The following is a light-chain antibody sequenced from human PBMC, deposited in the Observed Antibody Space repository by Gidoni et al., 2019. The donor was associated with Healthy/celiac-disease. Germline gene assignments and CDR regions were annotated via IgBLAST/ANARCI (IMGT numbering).Light chain of an antibody. CDR3: CSYAGSSTFV. V-gene: IGLV2-23*01. CDR2: EGS. J-gene: IGLJ1*01. CDR1: SSYVGSYNL. Sequence: QSALTQPASVSGSPGQSITISCTGTSSYVGSYNLVSWYQQHPGKAPKLMIYEGSKRPSGVSNRLSGAKSGNTAYLTISGLQAEDEADYYCCSYAGSSTFVFGTGTKVTVL.